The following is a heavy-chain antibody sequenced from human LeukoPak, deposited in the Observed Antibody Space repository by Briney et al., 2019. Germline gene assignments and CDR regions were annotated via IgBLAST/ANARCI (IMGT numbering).Heavy chain of an antibody. CDR3: ARRETGILDAFDI. Sequence: PSQTLSLTCTVSGGSISSSSYYWGWIRQPPGKGLEWIGSIYYSGSTYYNPSLKSRVTISVDTSKNQFSLKLSSVTAADTAVYYCARRETGILDAFDIWGQGTMVTVSS. D-gene: IGHD7-27*01. V-gene: IGHV4-39*01. CDR2: IYYSGST. CDR1: GGSISSSSYY. J-gene: IGHJ3*02.